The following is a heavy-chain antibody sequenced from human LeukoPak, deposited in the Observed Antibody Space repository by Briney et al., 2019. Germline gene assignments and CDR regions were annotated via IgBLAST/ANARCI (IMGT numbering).Heavy chain of an antibody. CDR2: ISSSSNYI. J-gene: IGHJ4*02. V-gene: IGHV3-21*01. CDR1: GLTFSSYS. Sequence: GGSLRLSCAASGLTFSSYSMNWVRQAPGKGLEWVSSISSSSNYIYYADSVKGRFTISRDNAKNSLYLHMDSLRVEDTAVYYCARGSGSRYGPFDYWGQGTLVTVSS. CDR3: ARGSGSRYGPFDY. D-gene: IGHD5-18*01.